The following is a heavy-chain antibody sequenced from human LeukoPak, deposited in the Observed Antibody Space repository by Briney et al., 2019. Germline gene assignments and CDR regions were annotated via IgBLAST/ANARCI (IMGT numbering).Heavy chain of an antibody. J-gene: IGHJ5*02. V-gene: IGHV4-59*08. CDR1: GGSISSYY. Sequence: SETLSLTCAVSGGSISSYYWSWIRRPPGKGLEWIGYIYYSGSTNYNPSLKSRVTISVDTSKNQFSLKLSSVTAADTAVYYCARLETSFDPWGQGTLVTASS. CDR2: IYYSGST. CDR3: ARLETSFDP.